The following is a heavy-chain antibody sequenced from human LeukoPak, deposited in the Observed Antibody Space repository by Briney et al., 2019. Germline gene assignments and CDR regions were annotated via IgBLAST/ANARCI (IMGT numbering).Heavy chain of an antibody. J-gene: IGHJ4*02. D-gene: IGHD3-22*01. CDR3: AKLHYDTSGYTDY. Sequence: GGSLRLSCAASGFTFSSYVMSWVRQAPGKGLEWVSAISGSGGSTYYADSVKGRFTISRDNSKNTLYLQMNSLRAEDTAIYYCAKLHYDTSGYTDYWGQGTLVTVSS. CDR2: ISGSGGST. V-gene: IGHV3-23*01. CDR1: GFTFSSYV.